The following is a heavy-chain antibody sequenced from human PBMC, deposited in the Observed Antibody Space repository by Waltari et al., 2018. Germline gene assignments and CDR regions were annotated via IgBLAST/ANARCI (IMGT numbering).Heavy chain of an antibody. J-gene: IGHJ3*02. Sequence: QVQLVESGGGVVQPGRSLRLSCAASGFTFSSYGMHWVRQAPGKGLEWVAVIWYDGSNKYYADSVKGRFTISRDNSKNTLYLQMNSLRAEGTAVYYCAKERVGLDSDAFDIWGQGTMVTVSS. D-gene: IGHD2-15*01. CDR1: GFTFSSYG. CDR3: AKERVGLDSDAFDI. CDR2: IWYDGSNK. V-gene: IGHV3-33*06.